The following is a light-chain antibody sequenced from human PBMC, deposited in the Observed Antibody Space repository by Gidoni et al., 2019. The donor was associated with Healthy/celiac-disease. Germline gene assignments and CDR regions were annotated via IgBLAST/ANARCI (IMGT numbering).Light chain of an antibody. J-gene: IGKJ2*01. CDR3: QQYTNWPPNT. V-gene: IGKV3-15*01. CDR1: QSVSSN. Sequence: EIVMTQSPATLSVSPGERATLSCRASQSVSSNLAWYQQKPGQAPRLLIYGASTRAPGIPARFSGSGSGTEFTLTISSLQSEDFAVYYCQQYTNWPPNTFGQGTKLEIK. CDR2: GAS.